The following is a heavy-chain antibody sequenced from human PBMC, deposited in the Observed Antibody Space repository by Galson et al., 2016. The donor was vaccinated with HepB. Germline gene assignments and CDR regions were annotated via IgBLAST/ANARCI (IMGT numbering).Heavy chain of an antibody. CDR1: GGTFSSYG. V-gene: IGHV1-69*06. CDR3: ARVTGGDGMDV. CDR2: IIPIVSTT. D-gene: IGHD1-14*01. J-gene: IGHJ6*02. Sequence: SVKVSCKASGGTFSSYGISWVRQAPGQGLEWTGAIIPIVSTTKYGQKFQGRVTITADKVTKTAYMEVSSLRSADTAVYYCARVTGGDGMDVWGQGTTVTVSS.